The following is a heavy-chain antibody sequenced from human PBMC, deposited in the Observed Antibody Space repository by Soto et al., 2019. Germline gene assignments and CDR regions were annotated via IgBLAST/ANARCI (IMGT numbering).Heavy chain of an antibody. V-gene: IGHV3-30*03. CDR2: ISYDGANK. D-gene: IGHD2-2*01. J-gene: IGHJ4*02. CDR3: ARDGLGYCSSTTCYAGYFDY. CDR1: GFTFSTYG. Sequence: QVQLAESGGGVAQPGRSLRLSCAASGFTFSTYGMYWVRQAPGKGPEWVALISYDGANKYYADSVKGRFTISRDNSKNTLYLQMNSLRAEDTAVYCCARDGLGYCSSTTCYAGYFDYWGQGTLVTVSS.